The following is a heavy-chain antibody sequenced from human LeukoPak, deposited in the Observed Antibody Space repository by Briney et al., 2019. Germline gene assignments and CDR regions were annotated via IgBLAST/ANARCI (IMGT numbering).Heavy chain of an antibody. J-gene: IGHJ4*02. D-gene: IGHD2-21*02. V-gene: IGHV4-34*01. CDR2: INHSGST. Sequence: AETLSLTCAVYGGSFSGYYWSWIRQPPGKVLEWIGEINHSGSTNYNPSLKSRVTISVDTSKNQFSLKLSSVTAADTAVYYCARVPPHIVVVTAITYWGQGTLVTVSS. CDR3: ARVPPHIVVVTAITY. CDR1: GGSFSGYY.